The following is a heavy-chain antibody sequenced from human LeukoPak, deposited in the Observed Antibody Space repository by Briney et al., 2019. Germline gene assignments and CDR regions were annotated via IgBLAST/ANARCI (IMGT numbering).Heavy chain of an antibody. CDR3: ASRYLGDIVVVPAVASDV. CDR1: GFTFSSYS. Sequence: GGSLRLSCAASGFTFSSYSMNWVRQAPGKGLEWVSSISSSSSYIYYADSVKGRFTISRDNAKNSLYLQMNSLRAEDTAVYYCASRYLGDIVVVPAVASDVWGKGTTVTVSS. V-gene: IGHV3-21*01. CDR2: ISSSSSYI. J-gene: IGHJ6*04. D-gene: IGHD2-2*01.